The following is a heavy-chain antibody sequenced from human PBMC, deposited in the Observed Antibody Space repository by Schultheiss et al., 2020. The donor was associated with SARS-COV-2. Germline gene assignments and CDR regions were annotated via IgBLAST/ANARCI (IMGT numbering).Heavy chain of an antibody. CDR1: GGSISSSSYY. Sequence: SETLSLTCTVSGGSISSSSYYWGWIRQPPGKGLEWIGSIYYSGSTYYNPSLKSRVTISVDTSKNQFSLKLSSVTAADTAVYYCARVGYCSSTSCLGFDPWGQGTLVTVSS. CDR3: ARVGYCSSTSCLGFDP. V-gene: IGHV4-39*01. CDR2: IYYSGST. D-gene: IGHD2-2*01. J-gene: IGHJ5*02.